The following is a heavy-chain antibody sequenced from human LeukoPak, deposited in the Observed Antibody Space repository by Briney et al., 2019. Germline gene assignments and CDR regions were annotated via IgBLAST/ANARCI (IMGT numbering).Heavy chain of an antibody. V-gene: IGHV3-48*01. D-gene: IGHD6-13*01. CDR3: AREVYSSSWYYFDY. Sequence: GSLRLSCAASGFTFSSYSMNWVRQAPGKGLEWVSYISSSSSTIYYADSVKGRFTISRDNAKNSLYLQMNSLRAEDTAVYYCAREVYSSSWYYFDYWGQGTLVTVSS. CDR1: GFTFSSYS. J-gene: IGHJ4*02. CDR2: ISSSSSTI.